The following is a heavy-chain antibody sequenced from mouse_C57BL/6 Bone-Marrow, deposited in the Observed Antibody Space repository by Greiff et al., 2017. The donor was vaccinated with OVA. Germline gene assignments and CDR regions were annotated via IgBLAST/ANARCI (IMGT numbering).Heavy chain of an antibody. J-gene: IGHJ4*01. Sequence: DVMLVESGGGLVKPGGSLKLSCAASGFTFSDYGMHWVRQAPEKGLEWVAYISSGSSTIYYADTVKGRFTISRDNAKNTLFVQMTSLRSEDTAMYYCARTFYYYGMDYWGQGTSVTVSS. CDR2: ISSGSSTI. CDR3: ARTFYYYGMDY. V-gene: IGHV5-17*01. CDR1: GFTFSDYG.